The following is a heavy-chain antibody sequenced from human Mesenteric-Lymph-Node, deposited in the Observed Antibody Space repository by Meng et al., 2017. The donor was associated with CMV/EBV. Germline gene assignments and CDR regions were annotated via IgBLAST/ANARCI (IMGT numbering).Heavy chain of an antibody. V-gene: IGHV2-5*02. J-gene: IGHJ1*01. CDR1: GFSLSTYGVG. CDR3: AHRWGSGSYHQ. CDR2: IYWDDDK. Sequence: QITLKESSPTLVKPTQTLTLTCTFSGFSLSTYGVGIDWIRQPPGKALEWLALIYWDDDKRYNPSLKSRLTITKDTSKNQVVLTMTNMDPVDTATYYCAHRWGSGSYHQWGQGTLVTVSS. D-gene: IGHD3-10*01.